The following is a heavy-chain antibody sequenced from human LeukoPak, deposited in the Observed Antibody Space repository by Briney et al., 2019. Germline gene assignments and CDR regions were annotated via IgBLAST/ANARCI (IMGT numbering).Heavy chain of an antibody. J-gene: IGHJ4*02. CDR3: ARSPDYYDSSEDY. CDR2: ISSSGSTI. D-gene: IGHD3-22*01. V-gene: IGHV3-48*03. CDR1: GFTFSSYE. Sequence: GGSLRLSCAASGFTFSSYEMNWVRQAPGKGLEGVSYISSSGSTIYYADSVKGRFTISRDNAKNSLYLQMNSLRAEDTAVYYCARSPDYYDSSEDYRGQGTLVTVSS.